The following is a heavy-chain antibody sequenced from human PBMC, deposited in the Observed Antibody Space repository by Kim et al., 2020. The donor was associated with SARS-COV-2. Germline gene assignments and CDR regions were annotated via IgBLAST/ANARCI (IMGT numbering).Heavy chain of an antibody. CDR2: ISYDGSNK. J-gene: IGHJ6*02. CDR1: GFTFSSYA. Sequence: GGSLRLSCAASGFTFSSYAMHWVRQAPGKGLEWVAVISYDGSNKYYADSVKGRFTISRDNSKNTLYLQMNSLRAEDTAVYYCAGPSAPYYYYGMDVWGQGTTVTVSS. D-gene: IGHD6-25*01. CDR3: AGPSAPYYYYGMDV. V-gene: IGHV3-30*04.